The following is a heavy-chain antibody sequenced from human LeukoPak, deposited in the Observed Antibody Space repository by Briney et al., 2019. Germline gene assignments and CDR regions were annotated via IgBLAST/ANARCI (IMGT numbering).Heavy chain of an antibody. CDR3: AILGGGIVVVPSATPPA. Sequence: SETLSLTCTVSSGAISNYYWSWIRQPPGKGLEWIGYIAYSGSTNYNPSLKSRVTISVDKSKNQFSLKLSSVTAADTAVYYCAILGGGIVVVPSATPPAWGQGTLVTVSS. V-gene: IGHV4-59*12. D-gene: IGHD2-2*01. CDR2: IAYSGST. CDR1: SGAISNYY. J-gene: IGHJ5*02.